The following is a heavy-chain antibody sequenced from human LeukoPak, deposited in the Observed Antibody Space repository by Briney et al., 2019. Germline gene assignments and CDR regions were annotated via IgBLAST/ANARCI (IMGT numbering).Heavy chain of an antibody. V-gene: IGHV3-30*04. Sequence: GGSLRLSCAASGFTFSSYAMHWVRQAPGKGLEWVAVISYDGSNKYYADSVKGRFTISRDNSKNTLSLQVNSLRVEDTAMFYCVRGGIRLWLPFDYWGQGILVTVST. D-gene: IGHD5-18*01. CDR1: GFTFSSYA. CDR3: VRGGIRLWLPFDY. CDR2: ISYDGSNK. J-gene: IGHJ4*02.